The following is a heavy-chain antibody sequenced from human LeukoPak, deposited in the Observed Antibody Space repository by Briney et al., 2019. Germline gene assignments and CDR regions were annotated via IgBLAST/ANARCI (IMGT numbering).Heavy chain of an antibody. CDR1: GGSFSGYY. Sequence: SETLSLTCAVYGGSFSGYYWSWIRQPPGKGLEWIGEINHSGSTNYNPSLKSRVTISVDTSKNQFSLKLSSMTAADTAVYYCARGAGRFRTYYFDYWGQGTLVTVSS. J-gene: IGHJ4*02. D-gene: IGHD3-10*01. CDR2: INHSGST. V-gene: IGHV4-34*01. CDR3: ARGAGRFRTYYFDY.